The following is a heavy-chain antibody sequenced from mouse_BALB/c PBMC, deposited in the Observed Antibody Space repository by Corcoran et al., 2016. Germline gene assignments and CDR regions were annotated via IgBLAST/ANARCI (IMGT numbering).Heavy chain of an antibody. CDR1: GYTFTNYG. Sequence: QIQLVQSGPELKKPEETVKISCKASGYTFTNYGMNWVKQAPGKGLKWMGWINTYTGEPTYADDFKGRFAFSLETSASTAYLQINNLKNEDMATYFCARGSSCYDYWGQGTTLTVSS. J-gene: IGHJ2*01. CDR2: INTYTGEP. CDR3: ARGSSCYDY. V-gene: IGHV9-1*02. D-gene: IGHD3-1*01.